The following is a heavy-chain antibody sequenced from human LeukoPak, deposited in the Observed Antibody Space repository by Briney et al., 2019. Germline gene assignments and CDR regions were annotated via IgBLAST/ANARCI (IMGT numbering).Heavy chain of an antibody. CDR2: INPSGGST. J-gene: IGHJ5*02. Sequence: ASVKVSCKASGYTFTSYYMHWVRQAPGQGLEWMGIINPSGGSTSYAQKFQGRVTMTRDMSTSTVYMELSSLRSEDTAVYYCASGHGGQVRYSDLGSWYDPWGQGTLVTVSS. V-gene: IGHV1-46*01. D-gene: IGHD3-9*01. CDR1: GYTFTSYY. CDR3: ASGHGGQVRYSDLGSWYDP.